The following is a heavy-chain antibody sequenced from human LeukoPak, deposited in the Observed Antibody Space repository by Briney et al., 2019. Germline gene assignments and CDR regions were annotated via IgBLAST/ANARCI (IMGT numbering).Heavy chain of an antibody. CDR2: IYRDDTT. V-gene: IGHV3-53*01. Sequence: PGGSLRLSCAASGFTFSAFSMNWVRQAPGKGLEWVSVIYRDDTTYYADSVKGRFTISRDNSKNTLYLQMSSVRAEDTAVYYCATAAYDSGSYIVNHDYWGQGTLVTVSS. CDR1: GFTFSAFS. CDR3: ATAAYDSGSYIVNHDY. J-gene: IGHJ4*02. D-gene: IGHD3-22*01.